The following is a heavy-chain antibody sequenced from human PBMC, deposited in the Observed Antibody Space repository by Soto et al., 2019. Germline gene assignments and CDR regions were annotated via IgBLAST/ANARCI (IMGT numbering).Heavy chain of an antibody. Sequence: PVGSLRLSCAASGFTFRSYSMNWVRQAPGKGLEWVSIITYNGNNKYYADSLKGRFTISRDNSKNTLYLQMNSLRGEDTAVFYCAKGRDFYGYYGMDVWGQGTTVTVSS. D-gene: IGHD3-10*01. CDR1: GFTFRSYS. CDR2: ITYNGNNK. J-gene: IGHJ6*02. CDR3: AKGRDFYGYYGMDV. V-gene: IGHV3-30-3*01.